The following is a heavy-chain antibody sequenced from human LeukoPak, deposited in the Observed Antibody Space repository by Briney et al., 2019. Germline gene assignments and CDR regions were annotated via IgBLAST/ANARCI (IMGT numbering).Heavy chain of an antibody. J-gene: IGHJ4*02. D-gene: IGHD6-13*01. CDR1: GFTFSSYW. V-gene: IGHV3-7*01. CDR3: ARDRHVAAAGTVDY. Sequence: GGSLRLSCAASGFTFSSYWMSWVRQAPGKGLEWVANIKQDGSEKYYVDSVKGRFTISRDNAKNSLYLQMNSLRAEDTAVYYCARDRHVAAAGTVDYWGQGTLVTVSS. CDR2: IKQDGSEK.